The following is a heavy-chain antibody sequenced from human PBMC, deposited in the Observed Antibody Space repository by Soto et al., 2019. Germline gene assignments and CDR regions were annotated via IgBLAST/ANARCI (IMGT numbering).Heavy chain of an antibody. CDR1: GFTFSSYE. J-gene: IGHJ5*02. CDR3: ARESADVYYDGSGSYYKVHWFDP. V-gene: IGHV3-48*03. D-gene: IGHD3-10*01. CDR2: ISSSGSTI. Sequence: PGGSLRLSCAASGFTFSSYEMNWVRQAPGKGLEWVSYISSSGSTIYYADSVKGRFTISRDNAKNSLYLQMNSLRAEDTAVYYCARESADVYYDGSGSYYKVHWFDPWGKGTLVTVAS.